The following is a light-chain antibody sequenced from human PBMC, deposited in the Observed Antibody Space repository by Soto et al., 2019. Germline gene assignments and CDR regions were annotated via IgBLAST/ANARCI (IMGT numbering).Light chain of an antibody. V-gene: IGKV3-15*01. J-gene: IGKJ1*01. CDR2: GAS. CDR1: QTLGSN. Sequence: IVMTQSPATLSVSPGDRATLSCRASQTLGSNLAWYQQKPGQAPRLLIYGASTRATGVPARISGSGSGTEFTLTISSLQSEDFAVYYCQQYNNWPPTWTFGQGTKVDIK. CDR3: QQYNNWPPTWT.